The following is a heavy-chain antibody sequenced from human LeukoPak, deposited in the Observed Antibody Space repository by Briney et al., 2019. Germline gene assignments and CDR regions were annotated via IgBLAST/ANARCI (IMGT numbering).Heavy chain of an antibody. J-gene: IGHJ4*02. D-gene: IGHD3-22*01. CDR3: ARVNYYDSTGFLDY. CDR1: GFTFSSYG. Sequence: GGSLRLSCAASGFTFSSYGMSWVRQAPGKGLEWVSVIASSGRTYYSDSVTGRFTISRDNSKNTLFLQMNSLRAEDTAVYYCARVNYYDSTGFLDYWGQGTLVTVSS. V-gene: IGHV3-23*01. CDR2: IASSGRT.